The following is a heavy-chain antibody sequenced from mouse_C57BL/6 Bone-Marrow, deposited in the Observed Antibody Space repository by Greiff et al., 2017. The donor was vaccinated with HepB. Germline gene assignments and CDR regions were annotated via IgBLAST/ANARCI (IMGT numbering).Heavy chain of an antibody. CDR1: GFTFSSYA. J-gene: IGHJ3*01. D-gene: IGHD2-12*01. CDR3: ARDEGVYSPWFAY. V-gene: IGHV5-4*01. CDR2: ISDGGSYT. Sequence: DVQLVESGGGLVKPGGSLKLSCAASGFTFSSYAMSWVRQTPEKRLEWVATISDGGSYTYYPDNVKGRFTISRDNAKNNLYLQMSHLKSEDTAMYYCARDEGVYSPWFAYWGQGTLVTVSA.